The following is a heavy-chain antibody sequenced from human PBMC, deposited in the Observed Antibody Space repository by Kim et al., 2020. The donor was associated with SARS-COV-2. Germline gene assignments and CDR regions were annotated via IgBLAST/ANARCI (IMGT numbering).Heavy chain of an antibody. J-gene: IGHJ4*02. CDR1: GFTFSSYE. CDR3: ARDPPTHYINCGGDCSNTY. CDR2: ISSSGSTI. D-gene: IGHD2-21*02. Sequence: GGSLRLSCAASGFTFSSYEMNWVRQAPGKGLEWVSYISSSGSTIYYADSVKGRFTISRDNAKNSLYLQMNSLRAEDTAVYYCARDPPTHYINCGGDCSNTYWGQGTLVTVSS. V-gene: IGHV3-48*03.